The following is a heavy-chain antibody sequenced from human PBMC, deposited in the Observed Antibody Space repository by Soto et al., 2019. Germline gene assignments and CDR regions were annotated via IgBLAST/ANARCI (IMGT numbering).Heavy chain of an antibody. J-gene: IGHJ6*02. CDR2: IIPIFGTA. Sequence: QVQLVQSGAEVKKPGSSVKVSCKASGGTFSSYAISWVRQAPGQGLEWMGGIIPIFGTANYAQKFQGRVTITADESTSTAYMELSTLRSADTAVYYCARNQLPTSLYYYYGMDVWGQGTKVTVSS. V-gene: IGHV1-69*12. CDR1: GGTFSSYA. D-gene: IGHD2-2*01. CDR3: ARNQLPTSLYYYYGMDV.